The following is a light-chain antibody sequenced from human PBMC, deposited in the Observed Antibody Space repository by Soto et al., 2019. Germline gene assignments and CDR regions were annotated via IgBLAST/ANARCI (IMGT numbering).Light chain of an antibody. CDR2: GAS. CDR3: QQYGGSPGT. J-gene: IGKJ1*01. Sequence: EIVLTQSPGTLSLSPGGRAALSCRASQSVSTYLAWYQQKPGQAPRLLIYGASSRATGIPDRFSGSGSGTDFTLTISRLEPEDFAVYYCQQYGGSPGTFGQGTKVDIK. V-gene: IGKV3-20*01. CDR1: QSVSTY.